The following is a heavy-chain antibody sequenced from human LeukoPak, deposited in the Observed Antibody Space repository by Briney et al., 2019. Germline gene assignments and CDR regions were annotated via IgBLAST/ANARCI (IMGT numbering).Heavy chain of an antibody. D-gene: IGHD4-11*01. CDR2: IWSDGTNQ. J-gene: IGHJ4*02. CDR1: GFTFNHYG. V-gene: IGHV3-33*01. Sequence: GGSLRLSCAAAGFTFNHYGMHWVRQAPGKGLEWVAVIWSDGTNQYYADSMKGRFTISRDDSGNTVYLQMNSLRPEDTGVYYCARDAQRGFDYSNSLEYWGQGTPVTVST. CDR3: ARDAQRGFDYSNSLEY.